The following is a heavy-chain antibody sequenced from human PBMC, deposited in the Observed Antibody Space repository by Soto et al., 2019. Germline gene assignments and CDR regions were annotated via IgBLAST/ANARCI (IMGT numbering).Heavy chain of an antibody. J-gene: IGHJ5*02. CDR3: ARGPNDYGDYGWFDP. CDR2: INPNSGGT. CDR1: GYTSTGYY. Sequence: ASVKVSCKASGYTSTGYYMHWVRQAPGQGLEWMGWINPNSGGTNYAQKFQGWVTMTRDTSISTAYMELSRLRSDDTAVYYCARGPNDYGDYGWFDPWGQGTLVTVSS. D-gene: IGHD4-17*01. V-gene: IGHV1-2*04.